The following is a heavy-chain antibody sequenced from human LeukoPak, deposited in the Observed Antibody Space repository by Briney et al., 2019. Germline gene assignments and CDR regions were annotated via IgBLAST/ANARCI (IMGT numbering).Heavy chain of an antibody. CDR3: ATRRYCSSTSCYYWFDP. V-gene: IGHV4-30-4*08. CDR2: IYYSGST. Sequence: SQTLSLTCTVSGGYMRSGDYYWSWIRQPPGKGLEWIGYIYYSGSTNYNPSLKSRVTISVDTSKNQFSLKLSSVTAADTAVYYCATRRYCSSTSCYYWFDPWGQGTLVTVSS. J-gene: IGHJ5*02. CDR1: GGYMRSGDYY. D-gene: IGHD2-2*01.